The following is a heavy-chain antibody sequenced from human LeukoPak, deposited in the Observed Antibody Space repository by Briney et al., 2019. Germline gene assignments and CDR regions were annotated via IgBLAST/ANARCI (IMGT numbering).Heavy chain of an antibody. J-gene: IGHJ4*02. V-gene: IGHV3-66*01. Sequence: GGSLRLSCAASGFTVNSNYMSWVRQAPGKGLEWVSVIYSGVSTYYADSVKGRFTISRDNSKNTVYLQMNSLRAEDTAVYYCARVPYGSGSSIDYWGQGTLVTVSS. D-gene: IGHD3-10*01. CDR2: IYSGVST. CDR3: ARVPYGSGSSIDY. CDR1: GFTVNSNY.